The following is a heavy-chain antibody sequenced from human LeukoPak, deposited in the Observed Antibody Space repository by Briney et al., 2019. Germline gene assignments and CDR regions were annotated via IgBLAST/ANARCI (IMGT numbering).Heavy chain of an antibody. J-gene: IGHJ3*02. D-gene: IGHD5-18*01. V-gene: IGHV4-59*13. CDR1: GHSISSYY. CDR2: IYYSGST. Sequence: PAETLSLTCTVSGHSISSYYWSWIRQPPGKGLEGIGYIYYSGSTNYNPSLKSRVTISVATSKNQFSLKLSSVTAADTAVYYCARAGGYSYPRAFDIWGQGTMVTVSS. CDR3: ARAGGYSYPRAFDI.